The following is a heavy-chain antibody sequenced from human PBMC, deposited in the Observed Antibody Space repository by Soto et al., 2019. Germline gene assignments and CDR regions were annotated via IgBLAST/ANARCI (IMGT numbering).Heavy chain of an antibody. CDR1: GLTFSSYD. CDR3: AKAARAYYDFRS. Sequence: PGGSLRLSCAGSGLTFSSYDMSRVRQAPGKGLEWVSQISSTGRSTKSADSVKGRFSISRDNSKNTLYLQMNSLKAEDTAIYYCAKAARAYYDFRSWGQGTLVTVSS. J-gene: IGHJ4*02. CDR2: ISSTGRST. V-gene: IGHV3-23*01. D-gene: IGHD3-3*01.